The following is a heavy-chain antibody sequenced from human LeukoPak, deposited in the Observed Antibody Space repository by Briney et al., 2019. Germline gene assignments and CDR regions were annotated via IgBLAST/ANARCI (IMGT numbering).Heavy chain of an antibody. J-gene: IGHJ4*02. D-gene: IGHD5-18*01. Sequence: ASVKVPCKASGYTFTSFYIYWVRQAPGQGLEWMGIINPSGGSTTYAQKFQGRVTMTRDTSTSTVYMELSSLRSEDTAVYYCATAPDTAVVSRWGQGTLVTVSS. CDR2: INPSGGST. CDR3: ATAPDTAVVSR. V-gene: IGHV1-46*01. CDR1: GYTFTSFY.